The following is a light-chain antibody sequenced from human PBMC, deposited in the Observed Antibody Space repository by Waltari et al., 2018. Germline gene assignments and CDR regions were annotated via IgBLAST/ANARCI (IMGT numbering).Light chain of an antibody. CDR2: EVT. CDR3: CSYAGTRSLVV. J-gene: IGLJ2*01. CDR1: SSDIGYYDL. Sequence: QSALTQPASVSGSLGQSITVSCTGTSSDIGYYDLFSRNQQHPGRAPKLVIYEVTSRPSGFSSRFSGSKSGHTASLTISGLHTEDEADYYCCSYAGTRSLVVFGGGTRLTVL. V-gene: IGLV2-23*02.